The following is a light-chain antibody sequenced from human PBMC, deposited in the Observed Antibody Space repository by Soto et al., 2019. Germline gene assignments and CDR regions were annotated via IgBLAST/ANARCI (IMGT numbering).Light chain of an antibody. Sequence: EIVLTQSPGTLSLSPGERATLSCRASQTVSSSYLVWYQQKPGQAPRLLIYGASTRATGIPGRFSGSASGTDFTLTISRLEPEDFAVYYCQQYGPSPMYTFGQGTNLEIK. CDR2: GAS. CDR3: QQYGPSPMYT. CDR1: QTVSSSY. J-gene: IGKJ2*01. V-gene: IGKV3-20*01.